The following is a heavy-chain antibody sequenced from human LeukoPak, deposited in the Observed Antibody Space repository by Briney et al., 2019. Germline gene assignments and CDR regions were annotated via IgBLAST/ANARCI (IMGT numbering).Heavy chain of an antibody. V-gene: IGHV4-59*01. CDR2: IYYSGST. D-gene: IGHD3-22*01. J-gene: IGHJ5*02. CDR1: GGSISSYY. CDR3: AREAYDSSGNWFDP. Sequence: PSETLSLTCTVSGGSISSYYWSWIRQPPGKGLEWIGYIYYSGSTNYNPSLKSRVTISVDTSKNQFSLKLSSVTAADTAVYYCAREAYDSSGNWFDPWGQGTLDTVSS.